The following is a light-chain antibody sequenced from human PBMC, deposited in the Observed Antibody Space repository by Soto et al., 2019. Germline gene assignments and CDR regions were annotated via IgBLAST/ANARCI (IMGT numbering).Light chain of an antibody. CDR3: QQYNNWPLT. J-gene: IGKJ3*01. CDR2: GAT. V-gene: IGKV3-20*01. CDR1: QSLSSNY. Sequence: EIVLTQSPDTLSLSPGERATLSCRTSQSLSSNYLAWYQQRPGQAPRLLIYGATTRATGIPARFSGSGSGTEFTLTISRLEPEDFAVYYCQQYNNWPLTFGPGTKVDIK.